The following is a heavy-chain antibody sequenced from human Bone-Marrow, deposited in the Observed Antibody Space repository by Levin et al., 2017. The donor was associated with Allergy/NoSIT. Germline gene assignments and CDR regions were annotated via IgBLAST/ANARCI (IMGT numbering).Heavy chain of an antibody. CDR3: ARASGRGSTFDY. J-gene: IGHJ4*02. CDR1: GFTFNQYW. D-gene: IGHD3-10*01. Sequence: ETLSLTCAAFGFTFNQYWMTWVRQAPGKGLEWVANINQEGSETNYVDSVKGRFTISRDNTKNSLYLQMNSLRGEDTARYFCARASGRGSTFDYWAQGILVTVSS. CDR2: INQEGSET. V-gene: IGHV3-7*01.